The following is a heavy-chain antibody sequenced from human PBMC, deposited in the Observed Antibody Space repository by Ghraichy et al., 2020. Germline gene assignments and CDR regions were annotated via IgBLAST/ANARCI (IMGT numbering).Heavy chain of an antibody. J-gene: IGHJ1*01. CDR1: GFIFSNHA. Sequence: GGSLRLSCAASGFIFSNHAMSWVRQAPGKGLEWVSTISGSGGSLYYADSVKGRFTISRDNSKNTQYLQLNSLRADDTAVYYCAKVLSSYFGLIMDWGQGTLVTVSS. D-gene: IGHD3-9*01. V-gene: IGHV3-23*01. CDR2: ISGSGGSL. CDR3: AKVLSSYFGLIMD.